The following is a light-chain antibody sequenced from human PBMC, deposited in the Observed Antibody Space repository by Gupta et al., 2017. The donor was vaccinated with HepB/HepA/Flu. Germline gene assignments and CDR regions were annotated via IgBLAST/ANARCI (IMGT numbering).Light chain of an antibody. CDR2: YDS. J-gene: IGLJ2*01. CDR1: NIGSKS. Sequence: SYVLTQPPSVSVAPGKTARITCGGNNIGSKSVHWYQQKPGQAPVLVIYYDSDRLSGIPERVSGSNSGNTATLTISRVDAGEEADYYCQVWDSSSDIYVVFGGGTKLTVL. V-gene: IGLV3-21*04. CDR3: QVWDSSSDIYVV.